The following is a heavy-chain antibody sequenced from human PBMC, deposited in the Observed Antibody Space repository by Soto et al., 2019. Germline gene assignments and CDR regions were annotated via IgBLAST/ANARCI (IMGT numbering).Heavy chain of an antibody. CDR3: ASYITQTDY. CDR1: GGTFSSYA. D-gene: IGHD1-20*01. J-gene: IGHJ4*02. V-gene: IGHV1-69*06. CDR2: IIPIFGTS. Sequence: GTSVKVTCNASGGTFSSYAISWVRQAPGQGLEWMGGIIPIFGTSNYAQKFQGRVTITADKSTSTAYMELSSLRSEDTAVYYCASYITQTDYWGQGTLVTVSS.